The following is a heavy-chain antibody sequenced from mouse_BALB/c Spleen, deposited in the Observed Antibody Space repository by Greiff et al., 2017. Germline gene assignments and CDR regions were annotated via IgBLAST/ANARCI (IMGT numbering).Heavy chain of an antibody. V-gene: IGHV2-2*02. J-gene: IGHJ3*01. Sequence: VQLVESGPGLVQPSQSLSITCTVSGFSLTSYGVHWVRQSPGKGLEWLGVIWSGGSTDYNAAFISRLSISKDNSKSQVFFKMNSLQANDTAIYYCARNEYGTTGFAYWGQGTLVTVSA. CDR3: ARNEYGTTGFAY. D-gene: IGHD2-10*02. CDR1: GFSLTSYG. CDR2: IWSGGST.